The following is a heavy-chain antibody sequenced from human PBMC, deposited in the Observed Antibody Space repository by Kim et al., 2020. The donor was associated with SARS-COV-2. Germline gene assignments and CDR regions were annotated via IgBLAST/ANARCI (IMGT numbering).Heavy chain of an antibody. D-gene: IGHD6-13*01. Sequence: GGSTKYADPVKGRFNISIDNAKDTLYRQMNSLRVEDTAVYYCVKGIAASWGQGTLVTVSS. CDR2: GGST. V-gene: IGHV3-23*01. J-gene: IGHJ5*02. CDR3: VKGIAAS.